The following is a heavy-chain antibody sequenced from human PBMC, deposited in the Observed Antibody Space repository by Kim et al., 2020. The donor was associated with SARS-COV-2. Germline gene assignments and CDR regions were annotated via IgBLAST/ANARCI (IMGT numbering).Heavy chain of an antibody. CDR2: ISAYNGNT. CDR1: GYTFTSYG. Sequence: ASVKVSCKASGYTFTSYGISWVRQAPGQGLEWMGWISAYNGNTNYAQKLQGRVTMTTDTSTSTAYMELRSLRSDDTAVYYCAREYDILTGIYYYYGMDVWGQGTTVTVSS. CDR3: AREYDILTGIYYYYGMDV. D-gene: IGHD3-9*01. V-gene: IGHV1-18*04. J-gene: IGHJ6*02.